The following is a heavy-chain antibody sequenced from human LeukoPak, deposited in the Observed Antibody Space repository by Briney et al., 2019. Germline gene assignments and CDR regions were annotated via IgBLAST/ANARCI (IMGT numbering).Heavy chain of an antibody. CDR3: ARLRDDTPY. V-gene: IGHV3-48*01. J-gene: IGHJ4*02. CDR2: ISSSSNTI. CDR1: GFTFSSYN. Sequence: GGSLRLSCAASGFTFSSYNLNWVRQAPGKGLEWVSYISSSSNTIYYTDSVKGRFTISRDNAKNSLYLQMSSLRAEDTAVYYCARLRDDTPYWGQGTLVTVSS. D-gene: IGHD3-22*01.